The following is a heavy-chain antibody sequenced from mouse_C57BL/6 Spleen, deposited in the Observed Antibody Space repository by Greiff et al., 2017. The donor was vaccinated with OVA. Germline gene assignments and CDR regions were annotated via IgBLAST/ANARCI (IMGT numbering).Heavy chain of an antibody. CDR1: GFTFTDYY. J-gene: IGHJ4*01. Sequence: EVMLVESGGGLVQPGGSLSLSCAASGFTFTDYYMSWVRQPPGKALEWLGFIRNKANGYTTEYSASVKGRFTISRDNSQSILYLQMNALRAEDRSTYYCARLGGTQAMDYWGQGTSVTVSS. V-gene: IGHV7-3*01. CDR3: ARLGGTQAMDY. CDR2: IRNKANGYTT. D-gene: IGHD4-1*01.